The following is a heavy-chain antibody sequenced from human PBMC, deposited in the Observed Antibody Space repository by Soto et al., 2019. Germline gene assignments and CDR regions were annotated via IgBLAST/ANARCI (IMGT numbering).Heavy chain of an antibody. CDR3: THSAYSSSWYGVLVDY. CDR1: GFSLSTSGVG. D-gene: IGHD6-13*01. J-gene: IGHJ4*02. CDR2: IYWDDDK. Sequence: QITLKESGPTLVKPTQTLTLTCTFSGFSLSTSGVGVGWIRQPPGKALEWLALIYWDDDKRYSPSLKTRLTITKDTSKNQVVLTMTNMDPVDTATSYCTHSAYSSSWYGVLVDYWGQGTLVTVSS. V-gene: IGHV2-5*02.